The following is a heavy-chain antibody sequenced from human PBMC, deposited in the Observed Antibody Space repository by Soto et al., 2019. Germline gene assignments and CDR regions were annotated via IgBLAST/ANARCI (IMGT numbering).Heavy chain of an antibody. CDR2: IIPVSGAA. CDR3: ATALGCRSTSCTLDY. J-gene: IGHJ4*02. D-gene: IGHD2-2*01. V-gene: IGHV1-69*01. Sequence: QVQLVQSGAEVKKPGSSVKVSCKASGGTFGSYAFSWVRQAPGQGLEWMGGIIPVSGAAHYAQKSQGRVTITADESTSTAYMEMRSLSSQDTAVYYCATALGCRSTSCTLDYWGQGTRVIVSS. CDR1: GGTFGSYA.